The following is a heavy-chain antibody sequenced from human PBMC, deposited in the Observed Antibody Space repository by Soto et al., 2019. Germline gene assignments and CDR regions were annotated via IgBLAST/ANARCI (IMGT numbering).Heavy chain of an antibody. J-gene: IGHJ5*02. CDR2: INHSGST. CDR1: GGSCIGYD. V-gene: IGHV4-34*01. D-gene: IGHD5-18*01. Sequence: ASETLSLRWGVYGGSCIGYDGSCIRQPPGKGLEWIGEINHSGSTNYNPSLKSRVTISVDTSKHRFSLKLSSVTAADTAVYYCARENRGYSYGYPNWFDPWGQGTLVTVSS. CDR3: ARENRGYSYGYPNWFDP.